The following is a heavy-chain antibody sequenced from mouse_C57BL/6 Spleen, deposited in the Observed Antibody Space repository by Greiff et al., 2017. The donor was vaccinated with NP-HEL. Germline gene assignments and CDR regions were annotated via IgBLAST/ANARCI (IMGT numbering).Heavy chain of an antibody. CDR2: IYPGSGST. Sequence: QVQLQQPGAELVKPGASVKPSCKASGYTFTSYWITWVKQRPGQGLEWIGDIYPGSGSTNYNEKFKSKATLTVDTSSSTAYMQLSSLTSEDSAVYYCALYYDYDKAMDYWGQGTSVTVSS. V-gene: IGHV1-55*01. D-gene: IGHD2-4*01. CDR3: ALYYDYDKAMDY. J-gene: IGHJ4*01. CDR1: GYTFTSYW.